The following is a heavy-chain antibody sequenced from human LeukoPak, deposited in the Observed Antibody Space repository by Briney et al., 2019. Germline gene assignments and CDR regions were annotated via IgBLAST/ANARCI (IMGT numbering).Heavy chain of an antibody. CDR3: ARDRTVVPAAISVWFDP. V-gene: IGHV4-59*12. D-gene: IGHD2-2*02. J-gene: IGHJ5*02. Sequence: WTWIRQPPGKGLEWIGYISYIGSTNYNPSLKSRVTISIDTSTNQFSLKLSSVTAADTAVYYCARDRTVVPAAISVWFDPWGQGTLVTVSS. CDR2: ISYIGST.